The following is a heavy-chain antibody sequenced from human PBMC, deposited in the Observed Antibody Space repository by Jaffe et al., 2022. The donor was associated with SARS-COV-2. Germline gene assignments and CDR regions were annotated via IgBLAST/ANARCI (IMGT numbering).Heavy chain of an antibody. CDR2: ISYDGSNK. J-gene: IGHJ4*02. Sequence: QVQLVESGGGVVQPGRSLRLSCAASGFTFSSYGMHWVRQAPGKGLEWVAVISYDGSNKYYADSVKGRFTISRDNSKNTLYLQMNSLRAEDTAVYYCAKDLVSGSYFDYWGQGTLVTVSS. CDR1: GFTFSSYG. CDR3: AKDLVSGSYFDY. V-gene: IGHV3-30*18. D-gene: IGHD3-10*01.